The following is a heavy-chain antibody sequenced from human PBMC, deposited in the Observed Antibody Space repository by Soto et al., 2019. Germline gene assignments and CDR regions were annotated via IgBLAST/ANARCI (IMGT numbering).Heavy chain of an antibody. D-gene: IGHD3-10*01. CDR3: TSSSAYGSGSYRLDYYYGMDV. CDR2: IKSKTDGGTT. J-gene: IGHJ6*02. V-gene: IGHV3-15*07. Sequence: LRLSYAASGFTFSNAWMNWVRQAPGKGLEWVGRIKSKTDGGTTDYAAPVKGRFTISRDDSKNTLYLQMNSLKTEDTAVYYCTSSSAYGSGSYRLDYYYGMDVWGQGTTVTVSS. CDR1: GFTFSNAW.